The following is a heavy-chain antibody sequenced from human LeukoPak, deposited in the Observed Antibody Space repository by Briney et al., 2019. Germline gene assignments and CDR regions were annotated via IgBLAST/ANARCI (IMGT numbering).Heavy chain of an antibody. CDR1: GFTFSSYA. Sequence: GSLRLSCAASGFTFSSYAMTWVRQAPGKGLEWIGSIYYSGSTYYNPSLKSRVTISVDTSKNQFSLKLSSVTAADTAVYYCARVQPLLWFGELSYWFDPWGQGTLVTVSS. V-gene: IGHV4-39*01. CDR3: ARVQPLLWFGELSYWFDP. D-gene: IGHD3-10*01. J-gene: IGHJ5*02. CDR2: IYYSGST.